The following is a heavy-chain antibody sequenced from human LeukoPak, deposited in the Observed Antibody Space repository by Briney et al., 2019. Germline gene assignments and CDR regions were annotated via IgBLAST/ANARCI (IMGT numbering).Heavy chain of an antibody. CDR3: ARAFYSYFDY. V-gene: IGHV3-7*03. CDR1: GLNFRSSW. CDR2: INQDGSEK. D-gene: IGHD2/OR15-2a*01. J-gene: IGHJ4*02. Sequence: GGSLRLSRAASGLNFRSSWMSWIRQAPGKGLERVANINQDGSEKYYVDSVKGRFTISRDNAKNSLYLQMNSLRVEDTAVYYCARAFYSYFDYWGQGTLVVVST.